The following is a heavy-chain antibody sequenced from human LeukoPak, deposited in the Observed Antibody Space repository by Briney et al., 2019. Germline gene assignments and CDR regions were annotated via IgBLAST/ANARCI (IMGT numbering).Heavy chain of an antibody. CDR1: GFTFSSYG. V-gene: IGHV3-23*01. J-gene: IGHJ4*02. D-gene: IGHD4-23*01. CDR3: TATVVTVGYGSLDY. Sequence: GGSLRLSCAASGFTFSSYGMSWVRQAPGKGLEWVSAISGSGGSTYYADSVKGRFTISRDNSKNTLYLQMNSLRAEDTAVYYCTATVVTVGYGSLDYWGQGTLVTVSS. CDR2: ISGSGGST.